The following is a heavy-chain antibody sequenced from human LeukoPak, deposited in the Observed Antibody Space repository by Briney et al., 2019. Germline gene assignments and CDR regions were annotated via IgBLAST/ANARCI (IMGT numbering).Heavy chain of an antibody. CDR3: ARDVVVPAAHFDY. D-gene: IGHD2-2*01. V-gene: IGHV1-46*01. CDR2: INPSGGST. Sequence: ASVKVSCKASGYTFTSYYMHWVRQAPGQGLEWMGIINPSGGSTSYAQKFQGRVTMTRDMSTSTVYMELSSLRSDDTAVYYCARDVVVPAAHFDYWGQGTLVTVSS. J-gene: IGHJ4*02. CDR1: GYTFTSYY.